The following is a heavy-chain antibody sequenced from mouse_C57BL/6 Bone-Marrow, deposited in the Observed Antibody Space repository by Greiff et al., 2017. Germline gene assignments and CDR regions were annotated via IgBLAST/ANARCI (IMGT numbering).Heavy chain of an antibody. CDR1: GYTFTSYW. Sequence: QVHVQQPGAELVKPGASVKMSCKASGYTFTSYWITWVKQRPGQGLEWIGDIYPGSGSTNYNEKFKSKATLTVDTSSSTAYMQLSSLTSEDSAVYYCARPCYSNYWYFDVWGTGTTVTVSS. J-gene: IGHJ1*03. D-gene: IGHD2-5*01. V-gene: IGHV1-55*01. CDR2: IYPGSGST. CDR3: ARPCYSNYWYFDV.